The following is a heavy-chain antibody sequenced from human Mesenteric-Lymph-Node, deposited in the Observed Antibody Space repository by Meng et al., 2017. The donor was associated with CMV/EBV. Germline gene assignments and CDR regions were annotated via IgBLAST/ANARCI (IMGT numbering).Heavy chain of an antibody. CDR3: AKVPFYYDFWSGSRYYYYGMDV. Sequence: SLKISCVASGFTFDDYAMHWVRQAPGKGLEWVSGISWNSGSIGYADSVKGRFTISRDNAKNSLYLQMNSLRAEDTALYYCAKVPFYYDFWSGSRYYYYGMDVWGQGTTVTVSS. J-gene: IGHJ6*02. D-gene: IGHD3-3*01. CDR2: ISWNSGSI. V-gene: IGHV3-9*01. CDR1: GFTFDDYA.